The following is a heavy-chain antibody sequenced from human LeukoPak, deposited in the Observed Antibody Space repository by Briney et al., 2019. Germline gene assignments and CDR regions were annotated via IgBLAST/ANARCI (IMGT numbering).Heavy chain of an antibody. D-gene: IGHD6-19*01. J-gene: IGHJ3*01. CDR2: INGGDNT. CDR1: GFTVSTKD. V-gene: IGHV3-66*01. Sequence: GGSLRLSCEASGFTVSTKDMAWVRQAPGKGLEWVSLINGGDNTFYADSVKGKFTISRDNSKNTVYLQMNSLRVEGTAIYYCAKDDSGWSDAFDVWGQGTMVIVSS. CDR3: AKDDSGWSDAFDV.